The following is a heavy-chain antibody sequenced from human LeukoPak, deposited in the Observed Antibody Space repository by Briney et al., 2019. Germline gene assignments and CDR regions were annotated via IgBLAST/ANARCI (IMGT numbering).Heavy chain of an antibody. J-gene: IGHJ4*02. CDR2: INHSGST. CDR1: GGSFSGYY. CDR3: AREFCSSTSCYLDY. Sequence: SETLSLTCAVYGGSFSGYYWSWIRQPPGKGLEWIGEINHSGSTNYNPSLKSRVTISVDTSKNQFSLKLSSVTAADTAAYYCAREFCSSTSCYLDYWGQGTLVTVSS. D-gene: IGHD2-2*01. V-gene: IGHV4-34*01.